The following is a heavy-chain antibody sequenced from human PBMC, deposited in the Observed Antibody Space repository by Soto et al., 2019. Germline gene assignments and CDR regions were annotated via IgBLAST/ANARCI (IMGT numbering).Heavy chain of an antibody. D-gene: IGHD3-22*01. CDR3: ARDYYDSSGYSNWFDP. CDR1: GYTFTSYG. Sequence: ASVKVSCKASGYTFTSYGISWVRQAPGQGLEWMGWISAYNGNTNYAQKLQGRVTMTTDTSASTAYMELRSLRSDDTAVYYCARDYYDSSGYSNWFDPWGQGTLVTVSS. CDR2: ISAYNGNT. V-gene: IGHV1-18*01. J-gene: IGHJ5*02.